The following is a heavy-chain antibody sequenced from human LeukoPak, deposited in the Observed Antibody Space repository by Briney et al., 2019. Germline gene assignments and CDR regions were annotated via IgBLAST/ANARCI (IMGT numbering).Heavy chain of an antibody. Sequence: ASVKVSCKASGYTFTSYYLHWVRQAPGQGLEWMGIINPSGGNTNYAQKFQDRVTMTRDTSTSTVYMQLSSLRSVDTAVYYCARDEMDSLDYWGQGTLVTVSS. V-gene: IGHV1-46*01. CDR3: ARDEMDSLDY. CDR2: INPSGGNT. CDR1: GYTFTSYY. D-gene: IGHD5-24*01. J-gene: IGHJ4*02.